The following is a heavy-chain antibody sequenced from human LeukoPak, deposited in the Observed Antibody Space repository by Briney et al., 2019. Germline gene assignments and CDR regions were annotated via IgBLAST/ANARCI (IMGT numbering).Heavy chain of an antibody. V-gene: IGHV3-21*04. Sequence: PGGSLRLSCAPSGFTSSSYSTSWVRQAPGEGLEWVSSISSSSSYIYYADSVKGRFTISRDNAKNSLYLQINSLRAEDTAVYYCASPSMETYYYDSRNAFDIWGQGTMVTVSS. J-gene: IGHJ3*02. D-gene: IGHD3-22*01. CDR1: GFTSSSYS. CDR3: ASPSMETYYYDSRNAFDI. CDR2: ISSSSSYI.